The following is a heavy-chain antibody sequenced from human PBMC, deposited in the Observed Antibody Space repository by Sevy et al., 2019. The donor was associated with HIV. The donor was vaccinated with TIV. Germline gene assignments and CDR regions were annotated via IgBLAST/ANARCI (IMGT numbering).Heavy chain of an antibody. J-gene: IGHJ4*02. CDR3: ARALNDDYDSSGYLWYFDY. D-gene: IGHD3-22*01. Sequence: ASVKVSCKASGYTFTSYGISWVRQAPGQGLEWMGWISAYNGNTNYAQKLQGRVTMTTDTSTSTAYMELKSLRSEDTAVYYCARALNDDYDSSGYLWYFDYWGQGTLVTVSS. CDR1: GYTFTSYG. CDR2: ISAYNGNT. V-gene: IGHV1-18*01.